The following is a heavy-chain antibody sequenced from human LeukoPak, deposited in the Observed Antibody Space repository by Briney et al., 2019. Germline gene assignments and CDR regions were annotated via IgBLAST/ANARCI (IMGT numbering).Heavy chain of an antibody. V-gene: IGHV3-74*01. CDR1: GFTFNTYP. J-gene: IGHJ4*02. CDR2: VYSDGSDS. Sequence: PGGSLRLSCTASGFTFNTYPMLWVRQAPGKGLVWVSRVYSDGSDSRHADSVKGRFTISRDNAKNTLYLQMNSLRVEDTAVYYCTRGANWAFDYWGQGTLVTVSS. D-gene: IGHD1-1*01. CDR3: TRGANWAFDY.